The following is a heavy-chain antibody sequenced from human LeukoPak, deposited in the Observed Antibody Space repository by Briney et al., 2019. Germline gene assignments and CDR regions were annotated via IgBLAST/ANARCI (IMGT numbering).Heavy chain of an antibody. CDR3: ARGMTTVTTGAALIFGY. CDR2: INPSGGST. V-gene: IGHV1-46*01. Sequence: GASVKVSCKASGYTFTSYYMHWVRQAPGQGLEWMGIINPSGGSTSYAQKFQGRVTMTRDTSTSTVYMELSSLRSEDTAAYYCARGMTTVTTGAALIFGYWGQGTLVTVSS. D-gene: IGHD4-17*01. CDR1: GYTFTSYY. J-gene: IGHJ4*02.